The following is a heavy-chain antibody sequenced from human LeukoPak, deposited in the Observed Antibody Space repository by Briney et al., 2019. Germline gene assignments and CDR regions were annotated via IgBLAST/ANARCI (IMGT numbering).Heavy chain of an antibody. D-gene: IGHD4-11*01. Sequence: SETLSLTCSVSDDSITIYYWTWIRQPPGKGLEWIGYIDHTGTTNYNPSLNSRVTISRDTSKNHFSLQLSSVTTADTAVYFCARGRVSSSTWHSTYYYYFYMDVWGKGTTVTVSS. CDR1: DDSITIYY. CDR2: IDHTGTT. V-gene: IGHV4-59*01. J-gene: IGHJ6*03. CDR3: ARGRVSSSTWHSTYYYYFYMDV.